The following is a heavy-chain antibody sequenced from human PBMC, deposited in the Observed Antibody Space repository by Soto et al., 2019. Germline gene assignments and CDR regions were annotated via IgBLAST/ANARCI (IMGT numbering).Heavy chain of an antibody. CDR1: GFTFSSYS. D-gene: IGHD6-13*01. CDR3: ARQPERIAQIGWFDP. Sequence: EVQLVESGGGLVQPGGSLRLSCAASGFTFSSYSMNWVRQAPGKGLEWVSYISSSSSTIYYADSVKGLFTISRDNAKNSLYLQMTSLRAEDTAVYYCARQPERIAQIGWFDPWGQGTLVTVSS. J-gene: IGHJ5*02. CDR2: ISSSSSTI. V-gene: IGHV3-48*01.